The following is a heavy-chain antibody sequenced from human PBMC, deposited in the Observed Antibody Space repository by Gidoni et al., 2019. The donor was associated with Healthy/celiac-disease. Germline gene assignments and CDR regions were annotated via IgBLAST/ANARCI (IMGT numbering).Heavy chain of an antibody. J-gene: IGHJ4*02. V-gene: IGHV4-39*01. D-gene: IGHD3-16*01. Sequence: QLQLLESGPGLVKPSGTMSLTCTVSGASISSSRYYWGWIRQPPGKGLEWIGSIYYSGSTYYNPSLKSLVTISVDTSKNQFSLKLSSVTAADTAVYYCARHRGEWDYVWGICDYWGQGTLVTVSS. CDR3: ARHRGEWDYVWGICDY. CDR2: IYYSGST. CDR1: GASISSSRYY.